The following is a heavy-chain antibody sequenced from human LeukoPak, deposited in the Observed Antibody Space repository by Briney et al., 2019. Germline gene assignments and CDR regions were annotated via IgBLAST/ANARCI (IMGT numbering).Heavy chain of an antibody. CDR3: AREATMARGVLGWFDP. CDR1: GGTFSSYA. V-gene: IGHV1-69*05. CDR2: IIPIFGTA. D-gene: IGHD3-10*01. Sequence: ASVKVSCKASGGTFSSYAISWVRQAPGQGLEWMGGIIPIFGTANYAQKFQGRVTITTDESTSTAYMELSSLRSEDTAVYYCAREATMARGVLGWFDPWGQGTLVTVSS. J-gene: IGHJ5*02.